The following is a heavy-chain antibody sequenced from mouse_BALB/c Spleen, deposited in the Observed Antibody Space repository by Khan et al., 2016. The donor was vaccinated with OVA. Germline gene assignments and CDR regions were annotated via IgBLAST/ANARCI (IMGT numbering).Heavy chain of an antibody. J-gene: IGHJ3*01. D-gene: IGHD2-13*01. CDR2: IDPFNGGT. CDR1: GYSFTNYY. V-gene: IGHV1S135*01. Sequence: VRLQQSGPELMKPGASVKISCKASGYSFTNYYIHWVKQSPGQSLEWLGYIDPFNGGTTYTQKFKGTATLTVDKSSSTAYMHLNNLTSEDSAVYYCTRLGTTGWFTYWGQGTLVTVSA. CDR3: TRLGTTGWFTY.